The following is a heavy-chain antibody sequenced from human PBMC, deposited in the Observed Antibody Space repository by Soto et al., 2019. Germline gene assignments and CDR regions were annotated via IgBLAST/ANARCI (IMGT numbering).Heavy chain of an antibody. V-gene: IGHV3-30*18. CDR1: GFTFRWFG. J-gene: IGHJ4*02. CDR2: ISNDGSNE. CDR3: AKGEVRGIIPSYFDY. D-gene: IGHD3-10*01. Sequence: GGSLRLSCAGSGFTFRWFGMNWVRQAPGKGLEWVARISNDGSNEYYVDSVKGRFTISRDNSKDTLYLQMDSLRAEDTAVYYCAKGEVRGIIPSYFDYWGLGTLVTVS.